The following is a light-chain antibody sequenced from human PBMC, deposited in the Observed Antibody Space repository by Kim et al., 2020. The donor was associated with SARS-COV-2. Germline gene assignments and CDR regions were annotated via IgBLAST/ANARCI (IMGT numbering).Light chain of an antibody. J-gene: IGKJ2*03. CDR3: QQYYSTPPS. CDR1: QTIVCTSNNMNY. V-gene: IGKV4-1*01. CDR2: WAS. Sequence: SATLNKNSSQTIVCTSNNMNYLAWYQQKPRHAPKLLIVWASIRESGLSDRFSGSESETDFTLTISGLQADNVAVYYCQQYYSTPPSFGQGTKLEI.